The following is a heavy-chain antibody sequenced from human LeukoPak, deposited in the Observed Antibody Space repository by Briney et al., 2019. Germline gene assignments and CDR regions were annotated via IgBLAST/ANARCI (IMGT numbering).Heavy chain of an antibody. J-gene: IGHJ6*03. CDR3: ARQKPTDYYYYYMDV. Sequence: ASVKVSCKASGYTFTSYGISWVRQAPGQGLEWMGWIRAYNGNTNYAQKLQGRVTMTTDTSTSTAYMELRSLRSDDTAVYYCARQKPTDYYYYYMDVWGKGTTVTVSS. CDR1: GYTFTSYG. V-gene: IGHV1-18*01. CDR2: IRAYNGNT.